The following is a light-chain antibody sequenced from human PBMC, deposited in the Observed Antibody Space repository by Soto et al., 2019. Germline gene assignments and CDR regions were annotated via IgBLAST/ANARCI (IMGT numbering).Light chain of an antibody. CDR2: EVT. Sequence: QSVLTQPPSASGSPGQSVTISCTGTSSDVGGYNYVSWYQQYPGKAPKLMIYEVTKRPSGVPDRFSGSKSGNTASLTVSGLQADDEADYYCTSYAGRNNYVFGTGTKVTV. CDR1: SSDVGGYNY. CDR3: TSYAGRNNYV. V-gene: IGLV2-8*01. J-gene: IGLJ1*01.